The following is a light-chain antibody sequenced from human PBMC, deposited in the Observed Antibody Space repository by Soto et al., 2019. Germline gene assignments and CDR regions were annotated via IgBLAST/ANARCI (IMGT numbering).Light chain of an antibody. CDR3: GTRDSSRTGYV. J-gene: IGLJ1*01. CDR1: SSNIGAGYD. CDR2: GNS. Sequence: QSVLTQPPSVSGAPGQRVTISCTGSSSNIGAGYDVHWYQQLPGAAPKLLIYGNSNRPSGVPDRFSGSRSGTSASLAITGLQPEDEADYYCGTRDSSRTGYVFGTGTKLTVL. V-gene: IGLV1-40*01.